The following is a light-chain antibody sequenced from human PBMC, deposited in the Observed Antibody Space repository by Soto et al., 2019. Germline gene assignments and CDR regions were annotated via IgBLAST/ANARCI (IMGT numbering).Light chain of an antibody. V-gene: IGKV1-5*03. CDR1: QSISSW. CDR3: QKYNSYDFT. CDR2: KAS. J-gene: IGKJ3*01. Sequence: DIQMTQSPSTLSASVGDRVTITCRASQSISSWLAWYQQKPGKAPKLLIYKASSLESGVPSRFRGSGTVTEFTLNISSLLPDDFEAYYCQKYNSYDFTFGPGTNVDIK.